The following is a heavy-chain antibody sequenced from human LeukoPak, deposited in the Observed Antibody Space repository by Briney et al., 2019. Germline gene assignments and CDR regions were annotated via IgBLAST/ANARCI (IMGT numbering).Heavy chain of an antibody. D-gene: IGHD1-1*01. CDR3: ASADDHWNDGFQY. Sequence: ASLKISCKASLGTFIDFALSWLRPAPGQGLEWMGGILPVFSTPSYARRFEGRVTITTEESTPTGYIERSSLTSENTPLYYSASADDHWNDGFQYWGKGTLVTVFS. CDR1: LGTFIDFA. J-gene: IGHJ4*02. CDR2: ILPVFSTP. V-gene: IGHV1-69*05.